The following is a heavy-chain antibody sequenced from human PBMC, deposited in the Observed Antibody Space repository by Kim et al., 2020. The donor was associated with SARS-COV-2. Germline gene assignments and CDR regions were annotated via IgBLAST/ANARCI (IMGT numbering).Heavy chain of an antibody. CDR3: ARVFSDAFSWGSYRH. J-gene: IGHJ4*02. CDR1: GFTFRNYA. D-gene: IGHD3-16*01. CDR2: ITSDGSDK. Sequence: GGSLRLSCTASGFTFRNYAMHWVRQAPGKGLEWVSSITSDGSDKYYADSVQGRFTISRDNSKNTVYLQINTLRSDDTAVYYCARVFSDAFSWGSYRHWGRGTLVTVSS. V-gene: IGHV3-30*04.